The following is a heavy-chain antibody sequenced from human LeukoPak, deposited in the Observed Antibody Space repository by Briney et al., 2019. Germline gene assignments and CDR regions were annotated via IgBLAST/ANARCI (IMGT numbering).Heavy chain of an antibody. CDR3: ARDPYYYDSSGYLVY. D-gene: IGHD3-22*01. CDR1: GFTFSSYA. Sequence: GGSLRLSCAASGFTFSSYAMHWVRQAPGKGLEWVAVISYGGSNKYYADSVKGRFTISRGNSKNTLYLQMNSLRAEDTAVYYCARDPYYYDSSGYLVYWGQGTLVTVSS. J-gene: IGHJ4*02. CDR2: ISYGGSNK. V-gene: IGHV3-30-3*01.